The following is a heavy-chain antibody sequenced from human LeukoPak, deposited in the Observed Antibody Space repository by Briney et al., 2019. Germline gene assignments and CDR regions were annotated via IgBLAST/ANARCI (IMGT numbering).Heavy chain of an antibody. Sequence: ASVKVSCKVSGYTLTELSMHWVRQAPGKGLEWMGGFDPEDGETIYAQKFQGRVTMTEDTSTDTTYMELSSLRSEDTAVYYCATPSVTMIVNAFDIWGQGTMVTVSS. V-gene: IGHV1-24*01. CDR3: ATPSVTMIVNAFDI. D-gene: IGHD3-22*01. CDR1: GYTLTELS. J-gene: IGHJ3*02. CDR2: FDPEDGET.